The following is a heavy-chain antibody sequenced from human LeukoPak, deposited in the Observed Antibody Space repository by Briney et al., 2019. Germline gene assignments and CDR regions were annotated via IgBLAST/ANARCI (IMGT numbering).Heavy chain of an antibody. V-gene: IGHV3-7*04. CDR2: IHPEGNEK. CDR3: ARGDAFSGDH. Sequence: QPGGSLRLSCAVSGFSFTNFWMSWVRQAPGRGLEWVANIHPEGNEKYHVESVKGRFTTSRDNTKNLLFLQMNGLRVEDTAVYYCARGDAFSGDHWGQGTLVTVSS. J-gene: IGHJ4*02. CDR1: GFSFTNFW.